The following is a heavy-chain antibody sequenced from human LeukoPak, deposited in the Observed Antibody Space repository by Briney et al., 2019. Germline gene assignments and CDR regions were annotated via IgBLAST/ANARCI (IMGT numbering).Heavy chain of an antibody. CDR3: AKDQRPPLYWVFDY. D-gene: IGHD2-8*02. J-gene: IGHJ4*02. CDR2: ISGSGGST. V-gene: IGHV3-23*01. Sequence: PGGSPRLSCAASGLTFSRYAMSWVRQAPGKGLEWVSAISGSGGSTYYADSVKGRFTISRDNSKNTLYLQMNSLRAEDTAVYYCAKDQRPPLYWVFDYWGQGTLVTVSS. CDR1: GLTFSRYA.